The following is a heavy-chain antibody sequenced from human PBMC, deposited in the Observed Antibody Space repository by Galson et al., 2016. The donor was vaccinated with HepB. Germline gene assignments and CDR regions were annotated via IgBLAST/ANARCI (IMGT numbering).Heavy chain of an antibody. D-gene: IGHD3-10*01. Sequence: SLRLSCAASGFTFSSYGMYWVRQAPGKGLKWVAVIWNDGRNKYYADSVKGRFTISRDNSKNTLYLQMNSLRGEDTAVYYCARHWWPGQQVRGGHGMDVWGKGTTVTVSS. J-gene: IGHJ6*04. CDR1: GFTFSSYG. V-gene: IGHV3-33*01. CDR3: ARHWWPGQQVRGGHGMDV. CDR2: IWNDGRNK.